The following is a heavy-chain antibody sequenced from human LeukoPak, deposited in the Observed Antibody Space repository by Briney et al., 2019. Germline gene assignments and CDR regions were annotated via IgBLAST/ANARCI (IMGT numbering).Heavy chain of an antibody. CDR1: GGSISSGSYY. V-gene: IGHV4-61*02. CDR2: IYTSGST. J-gene: IGHJ3*02. CDR3: ARENLGYYGSGSYAFDI. Sequence: KPSQTLSLTCTVSGGSISSGSYYWSWIRQPAGKGLEWIGRIYTSGSTNYNPSLKSRVTISVDTSKNQFSLKLSSVTAADTAVYYCARENLGYYGSGSYAFDIWAKGQWSPSLQ. D-gene: IGHD3-10*01.